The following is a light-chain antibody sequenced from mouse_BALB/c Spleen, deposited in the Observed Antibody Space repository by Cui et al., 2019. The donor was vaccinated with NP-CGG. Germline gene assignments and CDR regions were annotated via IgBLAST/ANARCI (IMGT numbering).Light chain of an antibody. V-gene: IGLV1*01. CDR2: GTN. CDR1: TGAVTTSNY. CDR3: ALWYSNHWV. J-gene: IGLJ1*01. Sequence: QAPGSQEYALTTSPGETVTLTCRSSTGAVTTSNYANWVQEKPDHLFTGLIGGTNNRAPGVPTRFSGSLIGDKAALTITGAQTEDETIYFCALWYSNHWVFGGGTTLTVL.